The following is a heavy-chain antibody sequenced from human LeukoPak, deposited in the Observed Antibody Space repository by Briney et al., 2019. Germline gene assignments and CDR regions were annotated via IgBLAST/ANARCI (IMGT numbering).Heavy chain of an antibody. CDR1: GYTFTSYY. J-gene: IGHJ5*02. D-gene: IGHD3-10*01. Sequence: GASVKVSCKASGYTFTSYYMHWVRQAPGQGLEWMGWINPNSGGTNYAQKFQGWVTMTRDTSISTAYMELSRLRSDDTAVYYCARNTRAMVRGVRDNWFDPWGQGTLVTVSS. V-gene: IGHV1-2*04. CDR3: ARNTRAMVRGVRDNWFDP. CDR2: INPNSGGT.